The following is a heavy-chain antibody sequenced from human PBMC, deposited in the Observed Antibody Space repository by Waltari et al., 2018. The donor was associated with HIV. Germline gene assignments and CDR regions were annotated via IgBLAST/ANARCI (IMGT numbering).Heavy chain of an antibody. Sequence: EVQLLESGGGLVQPGGSLRLSCAASGFTFSSYAVSWARQAPGKGLGGVSASMCSSGSTYDADSLEGRFTISRDNAKNTLYLQMNSLRAEDTAVYYCAKGVFVVPAAMHFVGYWGQGTLVTVSS. V-gene: IGHV3-23*01. CDR3: AKGVFVVPAAMHFVGY. CDR2: SMCSSGST. CDR1: GFTFSSYA. D-gene: IGHD2-2*01. J-gene: IGHJ4*02.